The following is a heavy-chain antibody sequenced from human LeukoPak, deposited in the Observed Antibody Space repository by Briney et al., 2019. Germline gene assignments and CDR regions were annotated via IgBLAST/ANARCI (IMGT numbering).Heavy chain of an antibody. CDR1: GFTFSSYE. D-gene: IGHD6-19*01. V-gene: IGHV3-48*03. Sequence: GGSLRLSCAASGFTFSSYEMNWVRQAPGKGLEWVSYISSSGSTIYYADSVKGRFTISRDNAKNSLYLQMNSLRAEDTAVYYCARTAPVRAGNWFDPWGQGTLVTVSS. J-gene: IGHJ5*02. CDR3: ARTAPVRAGNWFDP. CDR2: ISSSGSTI.